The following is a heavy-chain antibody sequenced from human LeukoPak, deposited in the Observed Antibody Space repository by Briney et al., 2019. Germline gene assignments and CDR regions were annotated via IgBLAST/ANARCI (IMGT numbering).Heavy chain of an antibody. CDR3: STGKDQSTTGDS. Sequence: ASETLSLTCAVSSYSISSGSYWCWIRQSPGRGLEWGGSIFHSGNSYYNPSLNRRLTMSVDTSKNQFSLKLTSVTAAYTALYYFSTGKDQSTTGDSWGQGTLVTVSS. CDR1: SYSISSGSY. J-gene: IGHJ4*02. D-gene: IGHD1-1*01. CDR2: IFHSGNS. V-gene: IGHV4-38-2*01.